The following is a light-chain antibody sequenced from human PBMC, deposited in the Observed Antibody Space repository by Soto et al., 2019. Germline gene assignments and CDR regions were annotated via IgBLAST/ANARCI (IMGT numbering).Light chain of an antibody. J-gene: IGKJ1*01. CDR2: WAS. CDR3: QQYFTSPST. Sequence: DIVMTQSPDSLAVSVGERATFNCKSSQSIFDRSKNKYYLAWSQQKSGQPPQLPIYWASHRESGVPDRFPGRGSWTDFTLTFLSLKDEDLAVYYCQQYFTSPSTSGKGNKVAI. CDR1: QSIFDRSKNKYY. V-gene: IGKV4-1*01.